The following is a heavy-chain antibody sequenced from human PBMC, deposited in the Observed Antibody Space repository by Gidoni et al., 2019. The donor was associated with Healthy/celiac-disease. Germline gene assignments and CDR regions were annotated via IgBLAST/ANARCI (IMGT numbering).Heavy chain of an antibody. D-gene: IGHD1-26*01. J-gene: IGHJ4*02. CDR2: ISAYNGNT. CDR3: ARDQRELLAIGTGVIDY. V-gene: IGHV1-18*01. Sequence: QVQLVQSGAEVKKPGASVKVSCKASGDTFTSYGISWVRQAPGQGLEWMGWISAYNGNTNYAQKLQGRVTMTTDTSTSTAYMELRSMRSDDTAVYYCARDQRELLAIGTGVIDYWGQGTLVTVSS. CDR1: GDTFTSYG.